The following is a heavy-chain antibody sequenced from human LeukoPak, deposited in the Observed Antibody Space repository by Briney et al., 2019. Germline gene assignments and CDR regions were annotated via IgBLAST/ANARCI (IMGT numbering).Heavy chain of an antibody. Sequence: SETLSLTCTVSGGSISTYYWGWIRQPPGKGLEWIGHIYYSGSTNYNPSLNIRVTISVDTSKNQFSLKLSSVTAADTAVYYCARRGYCSGTSCYIFDYWGQGTLVTVSS. D-gene: IGHD2-2*02. J-gene: IGHJ4*02. CDR1: GGSISTYY. V-gene: IGHV4-59*08. CDR3: ARRGYCSGTSCYIFDY. CDR2: IYYSGST.